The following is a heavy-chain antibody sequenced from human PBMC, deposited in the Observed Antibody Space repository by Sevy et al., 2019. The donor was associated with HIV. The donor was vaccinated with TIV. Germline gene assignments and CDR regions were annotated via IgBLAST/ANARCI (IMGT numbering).Heavy chain of an antibody. J-gene: IGHJ5*01. V-gene: IGHV4-39*01. CDR2: IDHIGTT. Sequence: SETLSLTCTVSSGSISSSSYYRGWIRQPPGKGLEWIASIDHIGTTYYNLALKSRVTITGDRSKNEVSLNLRFVTAADAAVYYCARYLRGDHAGGFDFWGQGTPVTVSS. CDR3: ARYLRGDHAGGFDF. CDR1: SGSISSSSYY. D-gene: IGHD4-17*01.